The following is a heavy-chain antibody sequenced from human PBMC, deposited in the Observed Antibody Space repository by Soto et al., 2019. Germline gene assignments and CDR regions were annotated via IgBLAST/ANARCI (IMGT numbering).Heavy chain of an antibody. D-gene: IGHD7-27*01. CDR1: GGTFSGHA. Sequence: QVQLVQSGAEVKKPGSSVKVSCEASGGTFSGHAISWVRQAPGQGPEWMGGLIPLFGTTQHAQNFQDRLTITADKSTSTAYMELTILRFEDTAIYYCARGPNWGSRFDSRGQGTLVTVSS. CDR2: LIPLFGTT. CDR3: ARGPNWGSRFDS. V-gene: IGHV1-69*06. J-gene: IGHJ4*02.